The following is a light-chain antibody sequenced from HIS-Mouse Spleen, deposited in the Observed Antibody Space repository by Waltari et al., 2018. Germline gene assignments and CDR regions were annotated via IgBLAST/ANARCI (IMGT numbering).Light chain of an antibody. CDR2: EDS. CDR3: YSTDSSGNHRV. CDR1: ALPKKY. J-gene: IGLJ2*01. Sequence: SYELTQPPSVSVSPGQTARITCSGDALPKKYAYWYQQKSGQAPVLVIYEDSKRPSGSPEGVSGSSSGTMATLTIRGAQVEDEADYYCYSTDSSGNHRVFGGGTKLTVL. V-gene: IGLV3-10*01.